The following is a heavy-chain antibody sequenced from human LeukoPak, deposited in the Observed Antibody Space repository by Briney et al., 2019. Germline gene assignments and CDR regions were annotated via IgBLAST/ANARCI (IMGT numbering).Heavy chain of an antibody. CDR1: GFTFNTYN. D-gene: IGHD2-8*01. J-gene: IGHJ3*02. CDR3: ARVLGCTNGVCHDAFDI. Sequence: GGSLRLSCAASGFTFNTYNMNWVRQAPGKGLEWVSSISSSSSYIYYADSVKGRYTISRDNAKKSLYLQMNSLRAEDTAVYFCARVLGCTNGVCHDAFDIWGQGTVVTVSS. CDR2: ISSSSSYI. V-gene: IGHV3-21*01.